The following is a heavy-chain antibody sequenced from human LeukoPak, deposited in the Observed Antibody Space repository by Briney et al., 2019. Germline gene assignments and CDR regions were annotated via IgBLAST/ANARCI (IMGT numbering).Heavy chain of an antibody. CDR1: GYTLTELS. Sequence: GASVKVSCKVSGYTLTELSMHWVRQAPGKGLEWMGGFDPEDGETIYAQKFQGRVTMTEDTSTDTAYMELSSLRSEDTAVYYCATDLNYYDSSGYQIDYWGQGTLVTVSS. D-gene: IGHD3-22*01. CDR2: FDPEDGET. V-gene: IGHV1-24*01. J-gene: IGHJ4*02. CDR3: ATDLNYYDSSGYQIDY.